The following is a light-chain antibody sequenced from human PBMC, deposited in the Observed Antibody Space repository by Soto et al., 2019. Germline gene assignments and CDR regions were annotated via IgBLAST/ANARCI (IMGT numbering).Light chain of an antibody. CDR2: KAS. CDR1: QSTSIW. CDR3: QHYNSYSEA. J-gene: IGKJ1*01. V-gene: IGKV1-5*03. Sequence: DIQMTQSPSTLSASVGDRVTITCRASQSTSIWLAWYQQKPGRAPKLLIYKASNLESGVPSRFSGSGSGTEFTLTISSLQPDDFATYYCQHYNSYSEAFGQGTKVDIK.